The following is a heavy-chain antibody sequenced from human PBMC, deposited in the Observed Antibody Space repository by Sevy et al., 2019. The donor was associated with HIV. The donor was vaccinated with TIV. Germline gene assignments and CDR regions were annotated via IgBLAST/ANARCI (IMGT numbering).Heavy chain of an antibody. Sequence: GGSLRLSCSASGFTFSDYYMSWIRQAPGKGLEWVSYISRSGTTINYADSVKGRFTISRDNAKNSLYLQLNSLRAEDTDVYYCGRVRILYADWYFDLWGRGTLVTVSS. J-gene: IGHJ2*01. V-gene: IGHV3-11*01. CDR1: GFTFSDYY. D-gene: IGHD2-8*01. CDR2: ISRSGTTI. CDR3: GRVRILYADWYFDL.